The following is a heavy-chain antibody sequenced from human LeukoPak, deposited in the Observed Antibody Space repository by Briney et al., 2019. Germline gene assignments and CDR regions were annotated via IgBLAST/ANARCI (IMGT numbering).Heavy chain of an antibody. CDR2: ISSSGGST. CDR3: AKKGGVPAYSSGWYGAFDI. Sequence: GGSLRLSCAASGFTFSSYAMSWVRQAPGKGLEWVLAISSSGGSTYYADSVKGRFTISRDNSKNTLYLQMNSLRAEDTAVYYCAKKGGVPAYSSGWYGAFDIWGQGTMVTVSS. J-gene: IGHJ3*02. D-gene: IGHD6-19*01. CDR1: GFTFSSYA. V-gene: IGHV3-23*01.